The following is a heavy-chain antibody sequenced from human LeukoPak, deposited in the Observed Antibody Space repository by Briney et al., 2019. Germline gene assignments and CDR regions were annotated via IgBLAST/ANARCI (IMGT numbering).Heavy chain of an antibody. CDR3: AKEGCCDDYLGGAY. D-gene: IGHD2-21*01. J-gene: IGHJ4*02. Sequence: LLRASSRYTFNHYAMKWAPRASGRGLVGVTNNSGSGGSTYYADAVEGRFTVYRDNSKHTLYLQMNSLRAEDTAVYYCAKEGCCDDYLGGAYWGQGTLVTVSS. CDR1: RYTFNHYA. CDR2: NSGSGGST. V-gene: IGHV3-23*01.